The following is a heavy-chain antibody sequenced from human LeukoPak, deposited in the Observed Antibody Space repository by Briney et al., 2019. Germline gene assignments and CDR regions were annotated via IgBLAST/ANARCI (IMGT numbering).Heavy chain of an antibody. CDR3: AKVSGSGTYYYYYMDV. CDR2: INHSGYSI. V-gene: IGHV3-23*01. J-gene: IGHJ6*03. D-gene: IGHD2-15*01. CDR1: NTYA. Sequence: PGGSLRLSCVASNTYAMSWVRQAPGTGLEWVSTINHSGYSIYYADSVKGRFTISRDNSKNTLYLQMNSLRAEDTAVYYCAKVSGSGTYYYYYMDVWGKGTTVTVSS.